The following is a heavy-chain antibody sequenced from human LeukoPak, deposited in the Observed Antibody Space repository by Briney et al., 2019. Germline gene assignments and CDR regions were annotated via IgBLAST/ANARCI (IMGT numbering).Heavy chain of an antibody. D-gene: IGHD3-10*01. V-gene: IGHV1-2*02. CDR2: INPDSGVT. J-gene: IGHJ4*02. CDR3: ARDLVRGVIDFDY. Sequence: GASVKVSCKASGYTFTDYYMHWVRQAPGQGLEWMGWINPDSGVTNFAQKFQGRVTMTRDTSISTAYMELSRLSSDDTAVYYCARDLVRGVIDFDYWGQGTLVTVSS. CDR1: GYTFTDYY.